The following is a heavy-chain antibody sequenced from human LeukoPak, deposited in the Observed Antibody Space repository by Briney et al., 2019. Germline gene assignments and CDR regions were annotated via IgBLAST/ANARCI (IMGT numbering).Heavy chain of an antibody. Sequence: KTGGSLRLSCAASGFTFSSYSMNWVRQAPGKGLEWVSSISSSSSYIYYADSVKGRFTISRDNAKNSLYLQMNSLRAEDTAVYYCARDWYDSSGYPPAWGYWGQGTLVTVSS. D-gene: IGHD3-22*01. J-gene: IGHJ4*02. CDR2: ISSSSSYI. CDR1: GFTFSSYS. CDR3: ARDWYDSSGYPPAWGY. V-gene: IGHV3-21*01.